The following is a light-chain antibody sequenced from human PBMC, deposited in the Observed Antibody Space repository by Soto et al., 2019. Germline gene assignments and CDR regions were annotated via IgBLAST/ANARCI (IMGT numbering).Light chain of an antibody. Sequence: QSVLTQPASVSGSPGQSITISCTGTSSDVGGYNYVSWYQQHPGKAPKLMIYEVSNRPSGVSNCFSGSKSGNTASLTISGLQAEDEADYYCSSYTSSSTLDVFGTGTKVTVL. CDR2: EVS. V-gene: IGLV2-14*01. J-gene: IGLJ1*01. CDR3: SSYTSSSTLDV. CDR1: SSDVGGYNY.